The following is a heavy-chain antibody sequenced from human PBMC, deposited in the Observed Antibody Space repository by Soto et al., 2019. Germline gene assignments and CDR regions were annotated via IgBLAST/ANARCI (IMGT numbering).Heavy chain of an antibody. J-gene: IGHJ4*02. Sequence: SETLSLTCXVSGGSISSYYWSWIRQPPGKGLEWIGYIYYSGSTNYNPSLKSRVTISVDTSKNQFSLKLSSVTAADTDVYYCARRYGPGFEYWGQGTLVTVSS. CDR3: ARRYGPGFEY. CDR1: GGSISSYY. D-gene: IGHD4-17*01. CDR2: IYYSGST. V-gene: IGHV4-59*08.